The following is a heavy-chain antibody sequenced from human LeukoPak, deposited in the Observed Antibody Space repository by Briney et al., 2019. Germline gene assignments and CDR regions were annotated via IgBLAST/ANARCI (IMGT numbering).Heavy chain of an antibody. V-gene: IGHV4-39*01. D-gene: IGHD6-13*01. CDR2: VYYTGST. CDR1: GESLISSPYY. J-gene: IGHJ3*02. Sequence: SETLSLTCSVSGESLISSPYYWAWIRQPLGKGLEWIASVYYTGSTYNNPYLKSRVTLSLDTSKNQFFLRLTSVTAADTAVYYCTRPADSSRAYEAFEIWGQGTMVTVSS. CDR3: TRPADSSRAYEAFEI.